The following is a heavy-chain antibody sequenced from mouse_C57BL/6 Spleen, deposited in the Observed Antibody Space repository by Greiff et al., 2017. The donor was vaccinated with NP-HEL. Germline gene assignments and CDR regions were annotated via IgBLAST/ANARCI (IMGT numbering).Heavy chain of an antibody. J-gene: IGHJ2*01. CDR2: IRLKSDNYAT. CDR1: GFTFSNYW. Sequence: DVHLVESGGGLVQPGGSMKLSCVASGFTFSNYWMNWVRQSPEKGLEWVAQIRLKSDNYATHYAESVKGRFTISRDDSKSSVYLQMNNLRAEDTGMYYCTKGYFDYWGQGTTLTVSS. V-gene: IGHV6-3*01. CDR3: TKGYFDY.